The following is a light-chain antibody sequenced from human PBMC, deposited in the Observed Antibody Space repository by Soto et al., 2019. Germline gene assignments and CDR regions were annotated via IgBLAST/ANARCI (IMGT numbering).Light chain of an antibody. CDR1: SSDVGTYNF. V-gene: IGLV2-23*01. Sequence: QSALTQPASVSGSPGQSITISCTGTSSDVGTYNFVSWYQFHPGKAPKLTIYDGSKRPSGVSNRFSGSKSGNTASLTISGLKAEDEADYYCSSYAGSTTLVLFGGGTKLTVL. CDR3: SSYAGSTTLVL. J-gene: IGLJ2*01. CDR2: DGS.